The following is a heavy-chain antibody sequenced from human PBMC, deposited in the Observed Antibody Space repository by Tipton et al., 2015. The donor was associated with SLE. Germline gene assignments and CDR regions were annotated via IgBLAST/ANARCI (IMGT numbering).Heavy chain of an antibody. CDR3: ARDSLSAPYAFDI. D-gene: IGHD3-16*01. CDR1: GFTFSSYW. J-gene: IGHJ3*02. Sequence: SLRLSCAASGFTFSSYWLGWVRQAPGKGLKWVANIKPDGSGKYYVDSVKGRFTISRDNAKNLLFLQLDSLRVEDTAVYYCARDSLSAPYAFDIWGRGTMVTVSS. V-gene: IGHV3-7*01. CDR2: IKPDGSGK.